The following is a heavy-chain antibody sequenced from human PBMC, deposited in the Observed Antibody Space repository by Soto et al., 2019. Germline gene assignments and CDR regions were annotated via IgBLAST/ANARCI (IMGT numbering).Heavy chain of an antibody. Sequence: SETQSVICAVSGYSISSGYYWGWIRQPPGKGLEWIGSIYHSGSTYYNPSLKSRVTISVDTSKNQFSLNVSSVTAADTAVYYCARDPPPPRPYYDFWSGYHRGDDFDIWGQGTMVTVS. CDR3: ARDPPPPRPYYDFWSGYHRGDDFDI. D-gene: IGHD3-3*01. CDR2: IYHSGST. V-gene: IGHV4-38-2*02. J-gene: IGHJ3*02. CDR1: GYSISSGYY.